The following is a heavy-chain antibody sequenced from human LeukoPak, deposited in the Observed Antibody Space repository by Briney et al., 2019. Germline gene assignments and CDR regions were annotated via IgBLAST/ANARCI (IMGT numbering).Heavy chain of an antibody. J-gene: IGHJ5*02. CDR1: GGSFSGYY. CDR2: INNSGST. CDR3: AGVGMSGNCFDP. D-gene: IGHD1-26*01. V-gene: IGHV4-34*01. Sequence: SETLSLTCAVYGGSFSGYYWSWIRQPPGKGLEWIGEINNSGSTNYNPSLKSRVTISVDTSKNQFSLKLSSVTAADTAVYYCAGVGMSGNCFDPWGQGTLVTVSS.